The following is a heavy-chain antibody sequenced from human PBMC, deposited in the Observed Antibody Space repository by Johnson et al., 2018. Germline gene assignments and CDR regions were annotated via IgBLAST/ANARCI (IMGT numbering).Heavy chain of an antibody. Sequence: QVQPVQSGGGVVQPGRSLRLSCAASGFSFRNYGIHCVRQATGKGLEWVAMTGYDGTNEHYADSVEGGCTLSIENFRNTLYLQMNSLRAEETSVYYGAREMSSVSHRQTDAFDFRGQGTMVTVSS. V-gene: IGHV3-33*01. D-gene: IGHD5/OR15-5a*01. CDR1: GFSFRNYG. CDR2: TGYDGTNE. J-gene: IGHJ3*01. CDR3: AREMSSVSHRQTDAFDF.